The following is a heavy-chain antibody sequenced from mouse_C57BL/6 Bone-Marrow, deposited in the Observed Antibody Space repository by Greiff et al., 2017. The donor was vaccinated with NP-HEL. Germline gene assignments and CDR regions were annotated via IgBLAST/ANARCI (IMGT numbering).Heavy chain of an antibody. CDR3: ARGRGRSSHY. CDR2: INPSSGYT. Sequence: QVQLQQSGAELAKPGASVKLSCKASGYTFTSYWMHWVKQRPGQGLEWIGYINPSSGYTKYNQKFKDKATLTVDKSSSTAYMQLSSLTSEDSAVYYCARGRGRSSHYWGQGTTLTVSS. V-gene: IGHV1-7*01. J-gene: IGHJ2*01. CDR1: GYTFTSYW. D-gene: IGHD3-2*02.